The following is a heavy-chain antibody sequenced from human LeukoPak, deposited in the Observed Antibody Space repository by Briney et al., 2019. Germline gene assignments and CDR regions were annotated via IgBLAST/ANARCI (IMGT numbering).Heavy chain of an antibody. Sequence: GGSLRLSCAASGFTFSSYAMHWVRQAPGKGLEWVAVISYDGSNKYYADSVKGRFTISRDNSKNTLYLQMNSLRAEDTAVYYCASYPAGYCSSTSCYRGSSADDCWGQGTLVTVSS. D-gene: IGHD2-2*01. J-gene: IGHJ4*02. CDR1: GFTFSSYA. CDR2: ISYDGSNK. V-gene: IGHV3-30-3*01. CDR3: ASYPAGYCSSTSCYRGSSADDC.